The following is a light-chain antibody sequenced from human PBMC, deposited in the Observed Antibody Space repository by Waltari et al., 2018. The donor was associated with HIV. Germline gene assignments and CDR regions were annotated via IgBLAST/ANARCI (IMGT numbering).Light chain of an antibody. Sequence: QSALTQPRPVSGTPGQSVTISCTGSRSDAVGYNYVSWYQQHPTKAPKLIIYDVSERPSGVPDRFSGSKSGNRASLTISGLQAEDEADYYCYSYAGSLLFGGGTKLTVL. J-gene: IGLJ2*01. CDR2: DVS. V-gene: IGLV2-11*01. CDR3: YSYAGSLL. CDR1: RSDAVGYNY.